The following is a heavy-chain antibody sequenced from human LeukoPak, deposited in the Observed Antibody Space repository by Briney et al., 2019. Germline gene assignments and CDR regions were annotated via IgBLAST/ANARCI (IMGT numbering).Heavy chain of an antibody. CDR1: GGSFSDYS. D-gene: IGHD3-22*01. CDR3: ARGERDHSDRSGYYDRGPFS. Sequence: SGTLCLTCAVSGGSFSDYSWPWVRQTPVKGLEWVWEINHAGPTNYNPSLVSRVTISGEPHKKLLSLMLISVTAADTAVYYWARGERDHSDRSGYYDRGPFSWGQGTLVTVSS. V-gene: IGHV4-34*01. J-gene: IGHJ5*02. CDR2: INHAGPT.